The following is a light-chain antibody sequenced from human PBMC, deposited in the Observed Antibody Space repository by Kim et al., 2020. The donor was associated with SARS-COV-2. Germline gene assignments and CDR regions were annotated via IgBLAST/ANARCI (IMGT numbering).Light chain of an antibody. CDR3: QQSYSAPYT. CDR2: AAS. J-gene: IGKJ2*01. CDR1: QSISRD. Sequence: DIQMTQSPSSLSASVGDRVTISCRASQSISRDLSWYHQKPGKAPKLLIYAASSLQSGVPSRFSGSGSGTDFTLIISSLQPEDFATYYCQQSYSAPYTFGQGTKLEI. V-gene: IGKV1-39*01.